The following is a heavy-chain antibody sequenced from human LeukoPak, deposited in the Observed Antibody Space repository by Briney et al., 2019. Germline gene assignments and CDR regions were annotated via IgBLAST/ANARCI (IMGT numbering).Heavy chain of an antibody. J-gene: IGHJ6*03. CDR2: INHSGST. D-gene: IGHD2-2*01. CDR1: GGSFSGYY. Sequence: SETLSLTCAVYGGSFSGYYWSWIRQPPGKGLEWIGEINHSGSTNYNSSLKSRVTISVDTSKNQFSLKLSSVTAADTAVYYCARHGEIVVVPAAPPDYYYMDVWGKGTTVTVSS. V-gene: IGHV4-34*01. CDR3: ARHGEIVVVPAAPPDYYYMDV.